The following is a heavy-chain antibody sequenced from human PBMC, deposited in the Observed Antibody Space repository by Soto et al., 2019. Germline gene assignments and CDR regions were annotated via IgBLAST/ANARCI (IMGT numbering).Heavy chain of an antibody. CDR2: ISAYNGNT. D-gene: IGHD3-22*01. Sequence: VSVKVSCKASGYTFTSYGIIWVRQAPGQGLEWMGWISAYNGNTNYAQKLQGRVTVTTDTSTSTAYMELRSLRSDDTAVYYCARERTYYDSSGYYAYGMDVWGQGTTVTVSS. CDR1: GYTFTSYG. J-gene: IGHJ6*02. CDR3: ARERTYYDSSGYYAYGMDV. V-gene: IGHV1-18*01.